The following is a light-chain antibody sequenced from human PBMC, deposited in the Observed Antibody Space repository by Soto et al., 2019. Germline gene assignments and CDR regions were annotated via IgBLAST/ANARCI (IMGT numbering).Light chain of an antibody. J-gene: IGKJ2*01. CDR1: QSISSNY. CDR3: QQYGSSPPYT. Sequence: EIVLTQSPGTLSLSPGERATLSCRASQSISSNYLAWYQQKPGQAPRLLLYGASGRATGVPDRFSGSGSGTDFTLTIIRLEPEDFAVYYCQQYGSSPPYTFGQGTKVEIK. V-gene: IGKV3-20*01. CDR2: GAS.